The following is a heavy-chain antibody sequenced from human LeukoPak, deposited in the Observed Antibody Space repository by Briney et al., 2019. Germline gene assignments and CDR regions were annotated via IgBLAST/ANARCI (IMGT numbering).Heavy chain of an antibody. CDR1: GFTFSSYD. D-gene: IGHD3-16*01. J-gene: IGHJ4*02. V-gene: IGHV3-13*01. CDR2: IGTAGDT. Sequence: GGSLRLSCAASGFTFSSYDMHWVRQATGKGLEWVSAIGTAGDTYYPGSVKGRFTISREKANNSLYLQMNSLRAGDTAVYYCARELPDGGFDYWGQGTLVTVSS. CDR3: ARELPDGGFDY.